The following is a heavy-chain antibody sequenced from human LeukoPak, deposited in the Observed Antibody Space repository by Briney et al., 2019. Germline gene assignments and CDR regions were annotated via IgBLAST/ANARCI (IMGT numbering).Heavy chain of an antibody. CDR2: ISDSAINT. Sequence: GGSLRLSCEASEFTFSDYYMSWIRQAPGKGLEWISYISDSAINTHYADSVKGRFTISRDNAKKLLVLEMKSLRSEDTAVYYCAAYYGSGSVNYYRGMDIWGQGTTVTVSS. V-gene: IGHV3-11*01. J-gene: IGHJ6*02. D-gene: IGHD3-10*01. CDR1: EFTFSDYY. CDR3: AAYYGSGSVNYYRGMDI.